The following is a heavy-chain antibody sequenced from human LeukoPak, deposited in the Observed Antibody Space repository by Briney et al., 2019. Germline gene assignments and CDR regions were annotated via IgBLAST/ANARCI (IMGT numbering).Heavy chain of an antibody. CDR3: ARMRGSSGWGYYYYYMDV. CDR1: GFTFSSYS. J-gene: IGHJ6*03. Sequence: GGSLRLSCAASGFTFSSYSMNWVRQAPGKGLEGVSYISSSSSTIYYADSVKGRFTISRDNAKNSLYLQMNSLRAEDTAVYYCARMRGSSGWGYYYYYMDVWGKGTTVTISS. CDR2: ISSSSSTI. V-gene: IGHV3-48*04. D-gene: IGHD6-19*01.